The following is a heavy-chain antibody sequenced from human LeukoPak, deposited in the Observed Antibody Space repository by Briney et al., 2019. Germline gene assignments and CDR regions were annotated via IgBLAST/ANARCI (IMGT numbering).Heavy chain of an antibody. CDR1: GFPFSIYE. D-gene: IGHD6-19*01. J-gene: IGHJ4*02. CDR2: IGCSGTTI. CDR3: ALLAVASDFDY. Sequence: PGGSLRLSCAVSGFPFSIYEMNWVRQAPGKGLEWVSNIGCSGTTIYYADSVKGRFSISRDNAKSSLYLQMNILTVEDTAVYFFALLAVASDFDYWGQGALVSVSS. V-gene: IGHV3-48*03.